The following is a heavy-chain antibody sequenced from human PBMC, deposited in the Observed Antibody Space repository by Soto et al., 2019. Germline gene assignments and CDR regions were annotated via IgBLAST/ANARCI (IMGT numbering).Heavy chain of an antibody. Sequence: GGSLRLSCAASGFTFSSYAMHWVRQAPGKGLEWVAVISYDGSNKYYADSVKGRFTISRDNSKNTLYLQMNSLRAEDTAVYYCARDRRLVRGGRHFDYWGQGTLVTVSS. CDR3: ARDRRLVRGGRHFDY. CDR2: ISYDGSNK. D-gene: IGHD3-10*01. J-gene: IGHJ4*02. V-gene: IGHV3-30-3*01. CDR1: GFTFSSYA.